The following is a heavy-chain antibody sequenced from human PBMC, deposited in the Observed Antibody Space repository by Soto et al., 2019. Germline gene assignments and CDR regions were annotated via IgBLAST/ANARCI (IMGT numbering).Heavy chain of an antibody. CDR1: GYAFTGYY. V-gene: IGHV1-2*02. Sequence: EASVKVSCKTSGYAFTGYYIHWVRQAPGQGPEYMGWINPNNGDTAFAQNFQGRVTMTRDTSITTAFMELSRLRVDDTAVYYCARDQWFGELSSGAIAYWGRGTLVTVSS. CDR2: INPNNGDT. D-gene: IGHD3-10*01. J-gene: IGHJ4*02. CDR3: ARDQWFGELSSGAIAY.